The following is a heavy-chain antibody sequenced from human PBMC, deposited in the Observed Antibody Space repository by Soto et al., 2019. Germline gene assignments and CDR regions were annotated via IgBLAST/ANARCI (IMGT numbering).Heavy chain of an antibody. CDR2: ISAYNGNT. CDR1: GYTFTSYG. Sequence: QVQLVQSGAEVKKPGASVKVSCKASGYTFTSYGISWVRQAPGQGLEWMGWISAYNGNTNYAQKLQGRVTMTTDTSASTAYMELRSLRYDDTAVYYCARDSYCSGGSCYRGYFDYWGQGTLVTVSS. J-gene: IGHJ4*02. CDR3: ARDSYCSGGSCYRGYFDY. D-gene: IGHD2-15*01. V-gene: IGHV1-18*01.